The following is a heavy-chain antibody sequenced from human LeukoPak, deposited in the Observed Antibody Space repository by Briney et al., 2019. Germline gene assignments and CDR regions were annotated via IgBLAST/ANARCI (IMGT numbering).Heavy chain of an antibody. CDR1: GYTFTTHF. CDR2: INPSGGSA. J-gene: IGHJ4*02. Sequence: ASVKVSCKASGYTFTTHFIHWVRQAPGQGLQWMGMINPSGGSAIYAQKFQGRVTMTSDTSTNTVYMELRSLRSEDTALYFCARERGELHRELDSWGQGTLVTVSS. CDR3: ARERGELHRELDS. V-gene: IGHV1-46*01. D-gene: IGHD1-26*01.